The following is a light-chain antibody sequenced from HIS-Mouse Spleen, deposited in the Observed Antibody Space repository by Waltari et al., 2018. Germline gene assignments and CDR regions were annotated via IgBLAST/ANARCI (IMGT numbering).Light chain of an antibody. J-gene: IGLJ3*02. CDR1: SSDVGSYNL. Sequence: QSALTQPASVSGSPGQSITISCTGTSSDVGSYNLVSWYQQHPGKAPKLMIYEGSKRPSGVSKRFSGSKSGNTASLTISGLQAEDEADYYCFSYAGSSTSSWVFGGGTKLTVL. CDR3: FSYAGSSTSSWV. CDR2: EGS. V-gene: IGLV2-23*01.